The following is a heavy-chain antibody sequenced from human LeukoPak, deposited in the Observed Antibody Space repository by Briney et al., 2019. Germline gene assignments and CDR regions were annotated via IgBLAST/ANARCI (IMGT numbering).Heavy chain of an antibody. J-gene: IGHJ4*02. Sequence: SETLSLTCTVSGYSISSGYYWGWIRQPPGKGLEWIGSIYHSGSTYYNPSLKSRVTISVDTSKNQFSLKLSSVTAADTAVYYCAREGGFLEWLLRSRYYFDYWGQGTLVTVSS. CDR2: IYHSGST. V-gene: IGHV4-38-2*02. CDR1: GYSISSGYY. D-gene: IGHD3-3*01. CDR3: AREGGFLEWLLRSRYYFDY.